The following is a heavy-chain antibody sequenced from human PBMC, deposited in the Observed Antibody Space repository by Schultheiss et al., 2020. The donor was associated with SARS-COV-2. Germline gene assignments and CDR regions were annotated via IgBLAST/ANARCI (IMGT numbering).Heavy chain of an antibody. CDR3: ARELDYGDSSLDY. CDR1: GFTFSSYG. V-gene: IGHV3-30*19. CDR2: IWYDGSNK. D-gene: IGHD4-17*01. J-gene: IGHJ4*02. Sequence: SLKISCAASGFTFSSYGMHWVRQAPGKGLEWVAVIWYDGSNKYYADSVKGRFTISRDNSKNTLYLQMNSLRAEDTAVYYCARELDYGDSSLDYWGQGTLVTVSS.